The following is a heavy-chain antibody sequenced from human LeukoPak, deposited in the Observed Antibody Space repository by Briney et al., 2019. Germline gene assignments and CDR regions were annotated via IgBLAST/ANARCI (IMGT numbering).Heavy chain of an antibody. D-gene: IGHD3-22*01. J-gene: IGHJ4*02. CDR2: INPSGGST. Sequence: ASVKVSCKASGYTFTSYYMHWVRQAPGQGLELMGIINPSGGSTSYAQKFQGRVNMTRNTSTSQVYMELSSLRSEDTAVYYCARSFYYDSSGYHYLDYWGQGTLVTVSS. CDR3: ARSFYYDSSGYHYLDY. V-gene: IGHV1-46*01. CDR1: GYTFTSYY.